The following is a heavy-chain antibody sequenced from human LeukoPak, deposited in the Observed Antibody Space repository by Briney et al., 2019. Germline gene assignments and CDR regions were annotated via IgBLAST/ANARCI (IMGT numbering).Heavy chain of an antibody. V-gene: IGHV3-23*01. CDR2: ISGSGGTT. J-gene: IGHJ6*03. D-gene: IGHD4-17*01. Sequence: GGSLRLSCAASGFTFDKYAMSWVRQAPGKGLEWVSTISGSGGTTYYADSVKGRFTISRDNPKNMLYLQMNSLRAEDTAVYYCAKDDYAQVLYYYSYYMDVWGNGTTVTVSS. CDR3: AKDDYAQVLYYYSYYMDV. CDR1: GFTFDKYA.